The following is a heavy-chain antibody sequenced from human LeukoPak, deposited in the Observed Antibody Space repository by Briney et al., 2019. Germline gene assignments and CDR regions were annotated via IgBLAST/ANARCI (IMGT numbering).Heavy chain of an antibody. V-gene: IGHV3-21*01. CDR1: GFTFSSYS. D-gene: IGHD2-21*02. CDR3: ARVSVTITASGMDV. Sequence: GGSLRLSCAASGFTFSSYSMNWVRQAPGKGLEWVSSISSSSSYIYYADSVKGRFTISRDNAKNSLYLQMNSLRAEDTAVYYCARVSVTITASGMDVWGQGTTVTVSS. J-gene: IGHJ6*02. CDR2: ISSSSSYI.